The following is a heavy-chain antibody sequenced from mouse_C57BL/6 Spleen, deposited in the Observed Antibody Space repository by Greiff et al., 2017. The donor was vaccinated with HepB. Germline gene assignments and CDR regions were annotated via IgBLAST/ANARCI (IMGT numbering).Heavy chain of an antibody. V-gene: IGHV14-4*01. D-gene: IGHD2-1*01. CDR3: ITSKCHGNYELDN. J-gene: IGHJ2*01. CDR2: IDPENGDS. CDR1: GFNIKDDY. Sequence: EVQLQQSGAELVRPGASVKLSYTASGFNIKDDYMHWVKQRPEPGLEWIGWIDPENGDSEYASKFQGKATITADTYSNTAYLHISSLTSEDTAVYYCITSKCHGNYELDNWGQGTTFTVSP.